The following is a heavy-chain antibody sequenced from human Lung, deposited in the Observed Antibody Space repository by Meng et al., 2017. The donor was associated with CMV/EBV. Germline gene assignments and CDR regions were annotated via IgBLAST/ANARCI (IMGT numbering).Heavy chain of an antibody. V-gene: IGHV1-18*01. CDR3: ARDRVGEPTFDY. CDR1: GYTFTGYG. Sequence: ASVKVSCKTSGYTFTGYGISWVRQAPGQGLEWMGWISTYNDDKTYVQKFQTRVTMTTDRSTSTAYMELRNLRSDDTAVYYCARDRVGEPTFDYWGQGTLVTFSS. J-gene: IGHJ4*01. D-gene: IGHD1-26*01. CDR2: ISTYNDDK.